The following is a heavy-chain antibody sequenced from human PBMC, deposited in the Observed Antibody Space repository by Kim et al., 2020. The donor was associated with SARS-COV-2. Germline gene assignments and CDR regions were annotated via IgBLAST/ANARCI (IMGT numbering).Heavy chain of an antibody. D-gene: IGHD3-22*01. CDR2: IYPDDSEI. CDR3: ARSLKTDHYDSVGYHFSVYFDL. CDR1: GYNFNTYL. J-gene: IGHJ4*02. Sequence: GESLKISCEGSGYNFNTYLIAWVRQTPGRGLEWMGIIYPDDSEITYRPSFRGQVTISVDKSINTAYLQWSSLQASDTAMYYCARSLKTDHYDSVGYHFSVYFDLWGQGTPVSVSS. V-gene: IGHV5-51*01.